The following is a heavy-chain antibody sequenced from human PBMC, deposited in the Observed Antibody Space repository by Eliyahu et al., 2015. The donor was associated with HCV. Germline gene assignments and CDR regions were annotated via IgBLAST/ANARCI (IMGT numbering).Heavy chain of an antibody. Sequence: QLQLQESGPGLVKPSETLSLTCTVSGASTYSSSYYWGWXRQSPGKGLEWIGSIYXSGSTYYNPSLKSRVTISVDTSKKQFSLKLSSVTAADTAVYYCARRTYSSGPNAFDIWGQGAMVTVSS. D-gene: IGHD6-19*01. CDR2: IYXSGST. J-gene: IGHJ3*02. CDR3: ARRTYSSGPNAFDI. CDR1: GASTYSSSYY. V-gene: IGHV4-39*01.